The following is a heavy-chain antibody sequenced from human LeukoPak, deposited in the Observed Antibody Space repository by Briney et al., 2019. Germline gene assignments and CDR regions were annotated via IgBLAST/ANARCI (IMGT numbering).Heavy chain of an antibody. V-gene: IGHV3-48*03. CDR1: GFTFSSYE. CDR2: ISSSGSTI. Sequence: GGSLRLSCAASGFTFSSYEMNWVRQAPGKGLEWVSYISSSGSTIYYADSVKGRFTISRDNAKNSLYLQMNSLRADDTAVYYCARVGNWNYGHFYYYMDVWGKGTTVTVSS. D-gene: IGHD1-7*01. CDR3: ARVGNWNYGHFYYYMDV. J-gene: IGHJ6*03.